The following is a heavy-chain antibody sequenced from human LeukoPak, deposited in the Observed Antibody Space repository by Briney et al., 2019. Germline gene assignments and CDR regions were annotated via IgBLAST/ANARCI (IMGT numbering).Heavy chain of an antibody. Sequence: GGSLRLSCAASGFTFSSYWMHWVRHAPGKGLVWVSRINTDGSSTSYADSVKGRFTISRDNAKNTLYLQMNSLRAEDTAVYYCARAYSSSIYYYYMDVWGKGTTVTVSS. J-gene: IGHJ6*03. CDR2: INTDGSST. CDR3: ARAYSSSIYYYYMDV. D-gene: IGHD6-13*01. CDR1: GFTFSSYW. V-gene: IGHV3-74*01.